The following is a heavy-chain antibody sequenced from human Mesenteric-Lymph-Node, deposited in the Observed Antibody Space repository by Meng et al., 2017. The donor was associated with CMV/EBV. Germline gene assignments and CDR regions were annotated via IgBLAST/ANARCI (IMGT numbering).Heavy chain of an antibody. CDR1: GYTFTSYG. Sequence: ASVKVSCKASGYTFTSYGISWVRQAPGQGLEWMGIINPRGSSTSYAQKFQGRVTMTRDTSTSTVYMELSSLISEDTAVYFCARGVDYMYYYGIDVWGQGTTVTVSS. CDR2: INPRGSST. CDR3: ARGVDYMYYYGIDV. V-gene: IGHV1-46*01. D-gene: IGHD3-16*01. J-gene: IGHJ6*02.